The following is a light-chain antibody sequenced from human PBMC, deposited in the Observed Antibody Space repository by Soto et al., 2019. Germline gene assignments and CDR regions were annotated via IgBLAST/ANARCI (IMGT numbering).Light chain of an antibody. Sequence: DIQMTQSPSSLSASVGDRVTITCRASQGIGNFLAWYQQTPGKVPKLLIYAASTLQSGVPSRFSGSASGTDFTLTIGSLQPEDVATYYCQNYNSAPLTFGGGTKVEIK. CDR2: AAS. CDR3: QNYNSAPLT. V-gene: IGKV1-27*01. J-gene: IGKJ4*01. CDR1: QGIGNF.